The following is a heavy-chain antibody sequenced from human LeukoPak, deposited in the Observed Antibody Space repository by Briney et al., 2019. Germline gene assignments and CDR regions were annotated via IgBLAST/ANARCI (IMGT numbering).Heavy chain of an antibody. CDR1: GFTFSSYS. D-gene: IGHD6-13*01. CDR3: AREPIAAAGTDWFDP. CDR2: ISSSSSYI. V-gene: IGHV3-21*01. J-gene: IGHJ5*02. Sequence: PGGSLRLSCAASGFTFSSYSMNWVRQAPGKGLEWVSSISSSSSYIYYADSVKGRFTISRDNAQNSLYLQMNSLRAEDTAVYYCAREPIAAAGTDWFDPWGQGTLVTVSS.